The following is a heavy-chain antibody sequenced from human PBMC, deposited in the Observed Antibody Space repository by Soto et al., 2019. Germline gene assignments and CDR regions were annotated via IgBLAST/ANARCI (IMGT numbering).Heavy chain of an antibody. D-gene: IGHD3-22*01. CDR2: IYPGDSDT. V-gene: IGHV5-51*01. CDR1: GYSFTTYW. CDR3: ARRGAVVPGDAFDI. Sequence: GESLKISCKASGYSFTTYWIGWVRQMPGKGLEWMGIIYPGDSDTRYSPSFQGQVTISADKSITTAYLQWRSLKASDNAMYYCARRGAVVPGDAFDIWGQGTIVTVSS. J-gene: IGHJ3*02.